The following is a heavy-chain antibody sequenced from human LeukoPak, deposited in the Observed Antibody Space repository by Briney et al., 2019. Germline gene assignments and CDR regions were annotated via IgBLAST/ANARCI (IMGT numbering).Heavy chain of an antibody. V-gene: IGHV3-43*02. Sequence: GGSLRLSCAASGFNFVDYAMHWVRQAPGKGLEWVSLISGDGASTYYAGSVKGRFTISRDNSKNSLSLQMNNLKTEDTALYYCARAPYYYDSSGYDTDYWGQGTLVTVSS. D-gene: IGHD3-22*01. CDR3: ARAPYYYDSSGYDTDY. CDR2: ISGDGAST. CDR1: GFNFVDYA. J-gene: IGHJ4*02.